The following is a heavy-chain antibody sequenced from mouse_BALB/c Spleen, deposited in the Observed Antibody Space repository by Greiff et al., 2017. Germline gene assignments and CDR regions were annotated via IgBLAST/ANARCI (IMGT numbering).Heavy chain of an antibody. CDR3: ARSEGVDDYEAWFAY. CDR1: GYTFTSYY. Sequence: QVQLQQSGPELVKPGASVRISCKASGYTFTSYYIHWVKQRPGQGLEWIGWIYPGNVNTKYNEKFKGKATLTADKSSSTAYMQLSSLTSEDSAVYFCARSEGVDDYEAWFAYWGQGTLVTVSA. J-gene: IGHJ3*01. V-gene: IGHV1S56*01. CDR2: IYPGNVNT. D-gene: IGHD2-4*01.